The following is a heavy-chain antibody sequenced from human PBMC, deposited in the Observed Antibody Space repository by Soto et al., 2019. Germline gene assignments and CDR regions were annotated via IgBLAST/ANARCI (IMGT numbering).Heavy chain of an antibody. CDR1: GFTFSNHA. CDR3: ARDVGSGLYYYYGLDV. D-gene: IGHD3-10*01. J-gene: IGHJ6*02. CDR2: IWNDGSNK. V-gene: IGHV3-33*01. Sequence: QVQLVESGGGVVQPGRSLRLSCAASGFTFSNHAMHGVRQAPGKGLEWVAVIWNDGSNKYYADSVKGRFTISRDNSKNTLYLQMNSLRAEDTAVYYCARDVGSGLYYYYGLDVWGQGTTVTVSS.